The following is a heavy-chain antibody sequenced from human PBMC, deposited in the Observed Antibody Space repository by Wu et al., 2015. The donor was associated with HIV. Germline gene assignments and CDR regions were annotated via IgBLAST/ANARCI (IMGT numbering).Heavy chain of an antibody. D-gene: IGHD2-2*01. J-gene: IGHJ6*03. Sequence: QVQLVQSGAEVKKPGSSVKVSCKASGGTFSSYAISWVRQAPGQGLEWMGRIIPIFGTANYAQKFQGRVTITADESTSTAYMELSSLRSDDTAVYYCARGGPDCSSTSCYRSASYYYYMDVWGKGTTVTVSS. V-gene: IGHV1-69*13. CDR3: ARGGPDCSSTSCYRSASYYYYMDV. CDR2: IIPIFGTA. CDR1: GGTFSSYA.